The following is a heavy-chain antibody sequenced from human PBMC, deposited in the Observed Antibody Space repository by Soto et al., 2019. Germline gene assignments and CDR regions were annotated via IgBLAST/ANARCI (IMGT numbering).Heavy chain of an antibody. CDR3: AKDARSGVRYFDWFGSYYFDY. CDR1: GFTFSGYA. J-gene: IGHJ4*02. D-gene: IGHD3-9*01. Sequence: EVQLLESGGGLVQPGGSLRLSCAASGFTFSGYAMSWVRQAPGKGLEWVSAISGSGGSTYYADSVKGRFTISRDNSKNTLYLQMNSLRAEDTAVYYCAKDARSGVRYFDWFGSYYFDYWGQGTLVTVSS. CDR2: ISGSGGST. V-gene: IGHV3-23*01.